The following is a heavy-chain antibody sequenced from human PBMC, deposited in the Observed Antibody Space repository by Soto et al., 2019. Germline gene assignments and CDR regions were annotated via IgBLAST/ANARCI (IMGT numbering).Heavy chain of an antibody. D-gene: IGHD2-15*01. CDR2: IYNSGST. J-gene: IGHJ6*02. CDR1: GGSISGYD. V-gene: IGHV4-59*01. CDR3: ARDLYCSGGSCYTYYYGMDV. Sequence: TSETLSLTCAVSGGSISGYDWSWIRQRPGKGLEWIGNIYNSGSTNYNPSLKSRVTISVDTSKNQFSLKLSSVTAADTAVYYCARDLYCSGGSCYTYYYGMDVWGQGTTVTVS.